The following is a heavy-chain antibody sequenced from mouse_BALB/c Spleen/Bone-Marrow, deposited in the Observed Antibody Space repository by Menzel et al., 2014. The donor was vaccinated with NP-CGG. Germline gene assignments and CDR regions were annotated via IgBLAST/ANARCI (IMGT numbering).Heavy chain of an antibody. V-gene: IGHV5-6*01. CDR1: GFTFSTYG. Sequence: VHLQKPGGDLVKPGGSLKLSCAASGFTFSTYGMSWVRQTPDKRLEWVAAISNGGIYTYYPDTVKGRFTISRDNAKNTLYLQMSSLKSEDTAMYYCVRPYDYGTWFAYWGQGTLVTVSA. CDR3: VRPYDYGTWFAY. J-gene: IGHJ3*01. CDR2: ISNGGIYT. D-gene: IGHD2-4*01.